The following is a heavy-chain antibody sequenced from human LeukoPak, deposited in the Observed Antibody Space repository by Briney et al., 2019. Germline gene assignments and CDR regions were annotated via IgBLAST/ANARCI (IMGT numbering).Heavy chain of an antibody. J-gene: IGHJ6*02. CDR2: IYYTGTT. CDR3: ARGYDIDV. Sequence: SQTLSLTCTVSGVSISNYYWSWIRQPPGKALEWIGYIYYTGTTKYNPSLKSRATISLDTSKNQFSLKLTSVTAADTALFFCARGYDIDVWGQGTTVTVSS. V-gene: IGHV4-59*01. CDR1: GVSISNYY.